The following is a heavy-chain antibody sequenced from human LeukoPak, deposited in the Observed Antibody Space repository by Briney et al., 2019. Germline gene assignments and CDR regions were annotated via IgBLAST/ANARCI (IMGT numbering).Heavy chain of an antibody. J-gene: IGHJ5*02. Sequence: ASVKVSCTASGCTLIDYPMSWVRQAPGQGLEWMGWINTNSGHPTYAQGFRGRFVFSLDTSVSTAYLQISSLKSEDTAVYYCTRALRITVSDGFDPWGQGTLVTVSS. V-gene: IGHV7-4-1*02. D-gene: IGHD2/OR15-2a*01. CDR3: TRALRITVSDGFDP. CDR2: INTNSGHP. CDR1: GCTLIDYP.